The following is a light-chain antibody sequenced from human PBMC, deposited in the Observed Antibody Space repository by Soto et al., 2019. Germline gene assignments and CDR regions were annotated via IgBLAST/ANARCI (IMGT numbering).Light chain of an antibody. CDR3: QQYGSSIT. Sequence: ELVLTQSPGTLSLSPGERATLSCRASQSVSSSYLAWSKQKPGQAPRLLIYGASSRATGIPDRFSGSGSGTDFTLTIRRLEPEDFAVYYCQQYGSSITVGQGTRLETK. V-gene: IGKV3-20*01. J-gene: IGKJ5*01. CDR1: QSVSSSY. CDR2: GAS.